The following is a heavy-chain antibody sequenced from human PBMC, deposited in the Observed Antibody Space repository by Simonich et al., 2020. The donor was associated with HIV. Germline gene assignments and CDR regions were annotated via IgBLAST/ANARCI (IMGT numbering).Heavy chain of an antibody. CDR1: GVSFSDYY. D-gene: IGHD6-19*01. CDR2: INHSGNT. J-gene: IGHJ5*02. V-gene: IGHV4-34*01. Sequence: QVQLQQWGAGLLKPSETLSLTCAVYGVSFSDYYWSWIRQSPGQGLEWIGEINHSGNTNYNPSLKSRVTMSVDTSKNQFSLKLNSVTAADTAVYYCARHLGLAGSNWFDAWGQGTLVTVFS. CDR3: ARHLGLAGSNWFDA.